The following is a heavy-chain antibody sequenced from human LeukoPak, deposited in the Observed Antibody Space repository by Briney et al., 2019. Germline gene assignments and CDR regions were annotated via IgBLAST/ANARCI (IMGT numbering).Heavy chain of an antibody. J-gene: IGHJ3*02. D-gene: IGHD1-26*01. CDR2: IKQDGSEK. CDR3: ARRQGRRGIVGPTILKGAFDI. Sequence: GRSLRPSCAASGFTFSSYWMSWVRQAPGKGLEWVANIKQDGSEKYYVASVNGRFTSPRDNAKNSLYLQMNSLRAEDTAVYYCARRQGRRGIVGPTILKGAFDIWGQGTKVTVSS. V-gene: IGHV3-7*01. CDR1: GFTFSSYW.